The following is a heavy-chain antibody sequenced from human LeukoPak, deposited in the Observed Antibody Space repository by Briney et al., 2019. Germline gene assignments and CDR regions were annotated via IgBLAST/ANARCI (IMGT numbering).Heavy chain of an antibody. V-gene: IGHV3-49*04. J-gene: IGHJ4*02. D-gene: IGHD3-22*01. CDR2: IRSKAYGGTT. CDR1: GFTFGDYA. Sequence: GGSLRLSCTASGFTFGDYAMSWVRQAPGKGLEWVGFIRSKAYGGTTEYAASVKGRFTISRDDSKSIAYLQMNSLKTEDTAVYYCTLYGYDSSGYCDYWGQGTLVTVSS. CDR3: TLYGYDSSGYCDY.